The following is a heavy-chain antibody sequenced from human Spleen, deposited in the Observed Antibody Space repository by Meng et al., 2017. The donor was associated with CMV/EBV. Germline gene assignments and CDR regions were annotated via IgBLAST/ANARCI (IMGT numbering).Heavy chain of an antibody. D-gene: IGHD6-6*01. CDR3: ARVQRPAARRGYFDY. Sequence: SETLSLTCAVYGGSFSGYYWSWIRQPPGKGLEWIGEINHSGSTNYNPSLKSRVTISVDTSKNQFSLKLSSVTAADTAVYYCARVQRPAARRGYFDYWGQGTLVTVSS. CDR2: INHSGST. V-gene: IGHV4-34*01. CDR1: GGSFSGYY. J-gene: IGHJ4*02.